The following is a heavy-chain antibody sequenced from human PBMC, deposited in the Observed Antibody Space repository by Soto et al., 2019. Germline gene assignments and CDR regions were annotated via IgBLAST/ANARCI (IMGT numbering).Heavy chain of an antibody. CDR2: TDHSGTT. J-gene: IGHJ5*02. V-gene: IGHV4-4*02. CDR1: GDSINNSHW. CDR3: ARAVNSNPARGPSWFAP. Sequence: QVQLQESAPGLVQTSGTLSLTCAVSGDSINNSHWWRWGRQTRGKGLEWIGETDHSGTTNYNSSLKKRVTMSLDTSKNQFSLKMKSVTVADAAVYYRARAVNSNPARGPSWFAPCGQGALVTVSS. D-gene: IGHD6-13*01.